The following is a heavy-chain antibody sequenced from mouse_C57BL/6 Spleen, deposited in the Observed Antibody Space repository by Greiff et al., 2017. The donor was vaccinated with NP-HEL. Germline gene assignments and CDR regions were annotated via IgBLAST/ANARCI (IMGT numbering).Heavy chain of an antibody. CDR2: IRNKANGYTT. Sequence: DVQLVESGGGLVQPGGSLSLSCAASGFTFTDYYMSWVRQPPGQALEWLGFIRNKANGYTTEYSASVKGRLTISRDNSQSILSLQMMALRAEDIATYYCARYRGGDFDYWGQVTTLTVSS. CDR1: GFTFTDYY. V-gene: IGHV7-3*01. CDR3: ARYRGGDFDY. J-gene: IGHJ2*01. D-gene: IGHD1-1*02.